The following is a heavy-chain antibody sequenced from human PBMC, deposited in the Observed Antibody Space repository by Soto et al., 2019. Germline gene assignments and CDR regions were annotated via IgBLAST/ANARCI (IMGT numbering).Heavy chain of an antibody. V-gene: IGHV1-18*04. D-gene: IGHD3-22*01. CDR2: ISPYNGNT. Sequence: QIQLVQSAAEVKKPGASVKVSCKTSGYTFVSYGISWVRQAPGQGLEWMGWISPYNGNTNFAQRFRGRVTLTTDTSTDIVYMDLGSLKSDDTAVYYCARDQTLFDSSGYYDHWGQGTLITVSS. J-gene: IGHJ5*02. CDR1: GYTFVSYG. CDR3: ARDQTLFDSSGYYDH.